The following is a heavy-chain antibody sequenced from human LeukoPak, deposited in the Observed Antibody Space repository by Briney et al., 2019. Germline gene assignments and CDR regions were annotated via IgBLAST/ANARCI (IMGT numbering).Heavy chain of an antibody. D-gene: IGHD3-3*01. CDR3: AKDHYWSIDY. Sequence: PGGSLRLSCAASGFAFSTNWMHWVRQAPGQGLAWVSRIKSDGISTDYADSVKGRFTISKDNAKNTLYLQMNSLRAEDSAVYYCAKDHYWSIDYWGQGTLVTVSS. CDR2: IKSDGIST. J-gene: IGHJ4*02. V-gene: IGHV3-74*01. CDR1: GFAFSTNW.